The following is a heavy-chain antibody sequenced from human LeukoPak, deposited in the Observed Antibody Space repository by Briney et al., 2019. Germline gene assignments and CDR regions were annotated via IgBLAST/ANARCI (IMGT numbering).Heavy chain of an antibody. Sequence: PSETLSLTCAVYGGSFSGYYWSWIRQPPGKGLEWIGEINHSGSTNYNPSLKSRVTISVDTSKNQFSLKLSSVTAADTAVYYCARGYQQLVSYYFDYWGQGTLVTVSS. CDR1: GGSFSGYY. CDR3: ARGYQQLVSYYFDY. J-gene: IGHJ4*02. D-gene: IGHD6-13*01. V-gene: IGHV4-34*01. CDR2: INHSGST.